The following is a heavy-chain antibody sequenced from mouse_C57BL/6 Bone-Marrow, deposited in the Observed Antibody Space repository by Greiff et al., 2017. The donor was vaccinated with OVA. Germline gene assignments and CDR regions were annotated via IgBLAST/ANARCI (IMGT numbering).Heavy chain of an antibody. D-gene: IGHD2-1*01. J-gene: IGHJ4*01. CDR1: YTFSRRVH. V-gene: IGHV1-87*01. CDR3: SEDSAVYYCALIYYGNYAWDYYAMDY. CDR2: GQGLEWIG. Sequence: VQGVESGPELARPWASVKISCQAFYTFSRRVHFAIRDTNYWMQWVKQRPGQGLEWIGAIYPGNGDTSYNQKFKGKATLTADKSSSTAYMQLSSLTSEDSAVYYCALIYYGNYAWDYYAMDYWGQGTSVTVSS.